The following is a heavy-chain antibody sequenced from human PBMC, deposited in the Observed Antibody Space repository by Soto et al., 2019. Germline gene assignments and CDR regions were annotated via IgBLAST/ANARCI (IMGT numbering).Heavy chain of an antibody. CDR2: INAGNGNT. Sequence: QVQLVQSGAEVKKPGASVKVSCKTSGYTFTSYAMHWVRQAPGQRLEWMGWINAGNGNTKYSQKFQGRVTITIDTSESTAYMELSSVTAEDTAMYYCARDLGGWPDYWGQGTLVTVSS. D-gene: IGHD6-19*01. CDR1: GYTFTSYA. CDR3: ARDLGGWPDY. J-gene: IGHJ4*02. V-gene: IGHV1-3*01.